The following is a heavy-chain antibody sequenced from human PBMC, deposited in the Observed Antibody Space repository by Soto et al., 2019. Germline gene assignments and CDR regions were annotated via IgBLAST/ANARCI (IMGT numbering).Heavy chain of an antibody. CDR2: ISTSIDAT. D-gene: IGHD6-6*01. Sequence: GGSLRLSCAASGFAFSNYAMHWVRQAPGKGLEWVSSISTSIDATYYADSVKGRFTISRDDSKNTLYLQMNSLRAEDSAVYYCAKDRTVAARNFDYWGQGTQVTVSS. J-gene: IGHJ4*02. V-gene: IGHV3-23*01. CDR1: GFAFSNYA. CDR3: AKDRTVAARNFDY.